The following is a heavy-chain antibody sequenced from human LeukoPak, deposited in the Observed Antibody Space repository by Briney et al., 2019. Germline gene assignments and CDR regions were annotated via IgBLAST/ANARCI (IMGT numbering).Heavy chain of an antibody. J-gene: IGHJ6*02. CDR3: ARDIRLPNYYYYGMDV. V-gene: IGHV3-7*01. Sequence: GGSLRLSCAASGFTFSSYWMSWVHQAPGKGLEWVANIKQDGSEKYYVDSVKGRFTISRDNAKNSLYLQMNSLRAEDTAVYYCARDIRLPNYYYYGMDVWGQGTTVTVSS. CDR1: GFTFSSYW. CDR2: IKQDGSEK. D-gene: IGHD5-18*01.